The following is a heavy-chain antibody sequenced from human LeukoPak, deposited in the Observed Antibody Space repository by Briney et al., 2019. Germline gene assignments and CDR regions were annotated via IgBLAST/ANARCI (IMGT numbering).Heavy chain of an antibody. D-gene: IGHD3-22*01. Sequence: GGSLRLSCTASGFTFSNYAMSWVRQGPGKGLEWVSGISGSGTSTYYTDSVKGRFTISRDNSKNTLYLQMNSLRAEDTAVYYCAKDFPLYYYDSSGYYPDDYWGQGTLVTVSS. CDR1: GFTFSNYA. V-gene: IGHV3-23*01. J-gene: IGHJ4*02. CDR3: AKDFPLYYYDSSGYYPDDY. CDR2: ISGSGTST.